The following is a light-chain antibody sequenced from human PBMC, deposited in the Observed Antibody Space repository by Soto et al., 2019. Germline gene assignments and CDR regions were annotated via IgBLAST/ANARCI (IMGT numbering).Light chain of an antibody. Sequence: DIVFTNSPDTLSFGPVERASLSCRASQSVSNNLAWYQQKPGQAPRLVIYGASNRETGVPARFSGSGSGTDFTLTISSLQSEDFAAYYCLQYDDWYRTFGQGTKVDIK. V-gene: IGKV3-15*01. J-gene: IGKJ1*01. CDR2: GAS. CDR1: QSVSNN. CDR3: LQYDDWYRT.